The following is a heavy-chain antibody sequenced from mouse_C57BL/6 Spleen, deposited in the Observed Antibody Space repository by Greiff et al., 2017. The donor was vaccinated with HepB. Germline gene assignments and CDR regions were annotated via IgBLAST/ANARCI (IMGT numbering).Heavy chain of an antibody. CDR2: IYPGDGDT. CDR3: ARVITTVVATGDYAMDY. CDR1: GYAFSSSW. Sequence: VKLQESGPELVKPGASVKISCKASGYAFSSSWMNWVKLRPGQGLEWIGRIYPGDGDTNYNGKFKGKATLTADKSSSTAYMQLSSLTCEDSAVYFCARVITTVVATGDYAMDYWGQGTSVTVSS. J-gene: IGHJ4*01. D-gene: IGHD1-1*01. V-gene: IGHV1-82*01.